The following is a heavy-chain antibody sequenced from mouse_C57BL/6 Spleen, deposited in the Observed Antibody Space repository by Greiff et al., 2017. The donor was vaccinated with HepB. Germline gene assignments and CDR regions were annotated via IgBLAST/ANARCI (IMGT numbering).Heavy chain of an antibody. CDR3: AREAY. V-gene: IGHV1-7*01. CDR2: INPSSGYT. CDR1: GYTFTSYW. J-gene: IGHJ3*01. Sequence: VQLQQSGAELAKPGASVKLSCKASGYTFTSYWMHWVKQRPGQGLEWIGYINPSSGYTKYNQKFKDKATLTADKFSSTAYMQLSSLTYGDSAVYYCAREAYWGQGTLVTVSA.